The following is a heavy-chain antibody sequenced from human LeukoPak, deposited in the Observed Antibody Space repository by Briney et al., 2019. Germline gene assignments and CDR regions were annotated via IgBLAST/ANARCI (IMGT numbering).Heavy chain of an antibody. D-gene: IGHD3-10*01. J-gene: IGHJ3*02. CDR2: IYYSGST. CDR3: ARIVRGVISPDDAFDI. Sequence: SETLSLTCTVSGGSISSYYWSWIRQPPGKGLEEIGYIYYSGSTNYNPSLKSRVTISVDTSKNQFSLKLSSVTAADTAVYYCARIVRGVISPDDAFDIWGQGTMVTVSS. V-gene: IGHV4-59*01. CDR1: GGSISSYY.